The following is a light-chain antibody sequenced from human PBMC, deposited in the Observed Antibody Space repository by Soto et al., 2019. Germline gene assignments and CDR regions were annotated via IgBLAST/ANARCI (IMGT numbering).Light chain of an antibody. CDR1: QNVFSN. V-gene: IGKV3-15*01. J-gene: IGKJ1*01. CDR2: GAS. CDR3: HQYNNWPPWT. Sequence: EIVMTQSPGTLSVSPGERATLSCRASQNVFSNVAWYQQRPGQPPRLLISGASTRATGVSARFSASGSGTDFTLTITSLQSEDYAVYYCHQYNNWPPWTFGQGTKVEIK.